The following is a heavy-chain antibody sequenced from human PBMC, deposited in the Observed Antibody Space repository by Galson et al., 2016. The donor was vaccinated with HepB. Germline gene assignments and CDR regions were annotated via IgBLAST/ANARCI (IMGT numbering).Heavy chain of an antibody. J-gene: IGHJ4*02. V-gene: IGHV4-61*08. Sequence: SETLSLTCNVSGDSIGRGDFYWNWVRQPPGKELEWIGYIYYNGRTNYNSSLQSRVTISFDKSKNQFSLNVAFVTPADTAVYYCARAVRYSGFDTPPSYWGQGTRVTVSS. CDR3: ARAVRYSGFDTPPSY. CDR2: IYYNGRT. CDR1: GDSIGRGDFY. D-gene: IGHD4-23*01.